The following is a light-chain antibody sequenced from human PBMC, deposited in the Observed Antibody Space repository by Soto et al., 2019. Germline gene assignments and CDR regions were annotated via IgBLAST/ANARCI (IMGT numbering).Light chain of an antibody. CDR1: QSVSSSY. V-gene: IGKV3-20*01. CDR2: GAS. J-gene: IGKJ4*01. CDR3: QQYGSSRLT. Sequence: EIVLTQSPGTLSLSPGERATLSCRASQSVSSSYSAWYQQKPGQAPRLLIYGASSRATGIPDRFSGSGSGTDFTLTIGRLEPEDFAVYYCQQYGSSRLTFGGGTKVEIK.